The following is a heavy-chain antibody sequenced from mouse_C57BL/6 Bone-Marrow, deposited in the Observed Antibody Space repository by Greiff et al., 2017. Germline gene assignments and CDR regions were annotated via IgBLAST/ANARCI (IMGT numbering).Heavy chain of an antibody. CDR3: ARVHYCYDDWYFDV. CDR2: INPNNGGT. J-gene: IGHJ1*03. V-gene: IGHV1-18*01. Sequence: EVQLQQSGPELVKPGASVKIPCKASGYTFTDYNMDWVKQSHGKSLEWIGDINPNNGGTNYNQKFKGKATLTVDKSSSTAYMELRSLTSEDTAVYYCARVHYCYDDWYFDVWGTGTTVTVSS. CDR1: GYTFTDYN. D-gene: IGHD2-12*01.